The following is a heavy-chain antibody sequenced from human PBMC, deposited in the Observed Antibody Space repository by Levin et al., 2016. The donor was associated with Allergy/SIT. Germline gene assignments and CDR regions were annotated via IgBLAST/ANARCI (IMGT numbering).Heavy chain of an antibody. V-gene: IGHV1-69*06. Sequence: SVKVSCKASGGTFSSYAISWVRQAPGQGLEWMGGIIPLFGTADYAQKFQDRVTITADKSTNTAYMELSSLRSEDTAVYYCARASPMVRGVIIAKYYYYGMDVWGQGTTVTVPS. J-gene: IGHJ6*02. CDR1: GGTFSSYA. CDR3: ARASPMVRGVIIAKYYYYGMDV. D-gene: IGHD3-10*01. CDR2: IIPLFGTA.